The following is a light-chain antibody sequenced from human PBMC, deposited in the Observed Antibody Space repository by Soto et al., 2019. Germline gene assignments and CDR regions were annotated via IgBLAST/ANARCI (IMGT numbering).Light chain of an antibody. CDR3: LQESNYPLT. V-gene: IGKV1-6*01. Sequence: MTQSPPPLSASVGDRVTITCRASQGVSDEVGWYQQKPGKAPQLLIYSASPVQGGVQSRFGGGGSGTDFTLTISGLPPEEFATYYCLQESNYPLTFGGGTKVKIK. J-gene: IGKJ4*01. CDR2: SAS. CDR1: QGVSDE.